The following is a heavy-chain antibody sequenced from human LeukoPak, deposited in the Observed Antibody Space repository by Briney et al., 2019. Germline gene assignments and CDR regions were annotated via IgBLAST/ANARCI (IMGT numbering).Heavy chain of an antibody. CDR1: GGSISSSSYY. Sequence: PAQTLSLTCTVSGGSISSSSYYWGWIRQPPWKGLEWIGSIYYSGSTYYNPSLNGRVTISVDTSKNQFSLKLSSVTAADTAVYYCARQVTVGSFFDYWGQGTLVTVSS. V-gene: IGHV4-39*01. J-gene: IGHJ4*02. CDR2: IYYSGST. D-gene: IGHD2-21*02. CDR3: ARQVTVGSFFDY.